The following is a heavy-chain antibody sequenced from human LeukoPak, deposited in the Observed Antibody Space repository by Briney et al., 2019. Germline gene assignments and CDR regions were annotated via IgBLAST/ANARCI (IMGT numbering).Heavy chain of an antibody. D-gene: IGHD3-10*01. CDR2: LSYIGSA. Sequence: SQTLSLTCTISGGSITSGGYYWSWIRQHPGRGLEWIGYLSYIGSAYYSPSLKSRVTISPDRSKNQFSLKLSSATAADTAVYFCARGVRRVTSYHFDYWGQETLVTVPS. J-gene: IGHJ4*02. V-gene: IGHV4-31*03. CDR1: GGSITSGGYY. CDR3: ARGVRRVTSYHFDY.